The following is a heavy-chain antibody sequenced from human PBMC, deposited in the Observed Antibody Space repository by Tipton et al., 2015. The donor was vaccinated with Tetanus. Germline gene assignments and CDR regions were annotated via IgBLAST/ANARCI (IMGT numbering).Heavy chain of an antibody. CDR2: IHHSGLA. CDR1: GDSVSTGNFY. J-gene: IGHJ5*02. CDR3: ARDQGGGRVVRLNWLDP. D-gene: IGHD6-6*01. V-gene: IGHV4-30-4*01. Sequence: TLSLTCTVSGDSVSTGNFYWSWIRQPPGRGLEWIAFIHHSGLAFSKPSLKSRVSISIDTSQNQFSLRLTSVTAADTAVYYCARDQGGGRVVRLNWLDPWGQGTLVTVSS.